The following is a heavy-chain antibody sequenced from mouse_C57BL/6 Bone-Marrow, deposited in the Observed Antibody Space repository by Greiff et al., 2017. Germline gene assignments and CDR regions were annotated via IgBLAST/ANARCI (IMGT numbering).Heavy chain of an antibody. CDR2: IWWDDDK. V-gene: IGHV8-8*01. Sequence: QVTLKVSGPGILQPSQTLSLTCSFSGFSLSTFGMGVGWIRQPSGKGLEWLASIWWDDDKYYNPALESWLTISKDTSNNQVFLKIANVDTADTATYYCARIIYDYVLFAYWGQGTLVTVSA. J-gene: IGHJ3*01. CDR3: ARIIYDYVLFAY. D-gene: IGHD2-4*01. CDR1: GFSLSTFGMG.